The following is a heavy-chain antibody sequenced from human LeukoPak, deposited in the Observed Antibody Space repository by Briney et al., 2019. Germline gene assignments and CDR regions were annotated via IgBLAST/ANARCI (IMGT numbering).Heavy chain of an antibody. V-gene: IGHV3-23*01. CDR2: ISGSGGST. Sequence: GGSLRLSCAASGFTFSSYSMNWVRQAPGKGLEWVSAISGSGGSTYYADSVKGRFTISRDNSKNTLYLQMNSLRAEDTAVYYCAKLSIAVAGAFDYWGQGTLVTVSS. D-gene: IGHD6-19*01. CDR3: AKLSIAVAGAFDY. CDR1: GFTFSSYS. J-gene: IGHJ4*02.